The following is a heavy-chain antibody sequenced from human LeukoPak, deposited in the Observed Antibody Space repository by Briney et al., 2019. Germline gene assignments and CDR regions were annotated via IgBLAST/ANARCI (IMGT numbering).Heavy chain of an antibody. V-gene: IGHV4-30-4*01. J-gene: IGHJ3*02. CDR2: IYYSGST. CDR1: AGSISSGDYY. D-gene: IGHD3-10*01. CDR3: ARALGFGESTDAFDI. Sequence: SETLSLTCTVSAGSISSGDYYWRWIRQPPGKGLEWIGYIYYSGSTYYNPSLKSRVTISVDTSKNQFSLKLSSVTAADTAVSYCARALGFGESTDAFDIWGQGTMVTVSS.